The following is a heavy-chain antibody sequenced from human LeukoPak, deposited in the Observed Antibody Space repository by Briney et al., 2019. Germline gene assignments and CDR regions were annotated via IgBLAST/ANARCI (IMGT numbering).Heavy chain of an antibody. CDR1: GDSVSSYSVT. CDR3: ARRLTQYDCFDP. Sequence: SQTLSLTCAISGDSVSSYSVTWNWIRQSPSRGLEWLGRTYYRSTWYNDYAVSVRGRITVNPDTSTNQFSLHLNSVTPEDTAVYYCARRLTQYDCFDPWGQGILVTVSS. J-gene: IGHJ5*02. CDR2: TYYRSTWYN. V-gene: IGHV6-1*01. D-gene: IGHD2-2*01.